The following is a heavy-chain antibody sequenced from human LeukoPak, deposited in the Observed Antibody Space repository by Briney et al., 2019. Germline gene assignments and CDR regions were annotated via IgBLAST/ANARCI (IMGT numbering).Heavy chain of an antibody. V-gene: IGHV4-39*07. J-gene: IGHJ4*02. CDR2: ASYSGNT. CDR3: ARDQYYDVSTYYEIDY. CDR1: GGSISSSTHY. Sequence: SETLSLTCTVSGGSISSSTHYWGWIRQPPGKGLEWIGSASYSGNTYYNPSLKSRVTILVDTSKNQFSLKMTSVTAADTAVYYCARDQYYDVSTYYEIDYWGQGTLVTVSS. D-gene: IGHD3-22*01.